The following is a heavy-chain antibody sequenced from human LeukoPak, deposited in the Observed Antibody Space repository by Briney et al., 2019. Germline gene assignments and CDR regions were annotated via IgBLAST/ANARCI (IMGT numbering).Heavy chain of an antibody. Sequence: SATLSLTCAVYGGSFSAYYCSWIRQPPGKGLEWIGEINHSGSTNYNPSLKSRVTISVDTSKNQFSLKLSSVTAADTAVYYCARRDCSGGNCPFDYWGQGILVTVPS. CDR1: GGSFSAYY. D-gene: IGHD2-15*01. V-gene: IGHV4-34*01. CDR2: INHSGST. J-gene: IGHJ4*02. CDR3: ARRDCSGGNCPFDY.